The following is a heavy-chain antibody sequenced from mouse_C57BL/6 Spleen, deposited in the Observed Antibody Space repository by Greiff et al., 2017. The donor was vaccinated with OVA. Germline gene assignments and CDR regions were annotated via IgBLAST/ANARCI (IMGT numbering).Heavy chain of an antibody. Sequence: EVKLQQSGPELVKPGASVKISCKASGYTFTDYYMNWVKQSHGKSLEWIGDIYPGGGYTNYNEKFKGKATLTADKSSSTAYMQFSSLTSEDSAIYYCARESRQLRSFAYWGQGTLVTVSA. CDR3: ARESRQLRSFAY. D-gene: IGHD3-2*02. CDR2: IYPGGGYT. V-gene: IGHV1-26*01. J-gene: IGHJ3*01. CDR1: GYTFTDYY.